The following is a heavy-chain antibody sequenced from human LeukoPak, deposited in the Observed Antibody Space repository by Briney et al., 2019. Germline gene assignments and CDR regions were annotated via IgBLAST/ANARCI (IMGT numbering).Heavy chain of an antibody. CDR3: ARKSTEPYGSGSYADY. J-gene: IGHJ4*02. CDR1: GFTFSSYE. D-gene: IGHD3-10*01. Sequence: GGSLRLSCAASGFTFSSYEMNWVRQAPGKGLEWVSYISSSGSTIYYADSVKGRFTISRDNAKNSLYLQMNSLRAEDTAVYYCARKSTEPYGSGSYADYWGQGTLVTVSS. V-gene: IGHV3-48*03. CDR2: ISSSGSTI.